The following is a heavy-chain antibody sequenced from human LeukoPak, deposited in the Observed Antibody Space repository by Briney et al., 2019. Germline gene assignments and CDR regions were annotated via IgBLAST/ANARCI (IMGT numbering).Heavy chain of an antibody. Sequence: PGGSLRLSCAASGFTFSSYAMHWVRQAPGKGLEWVAVISYDGSNKYYADSVKGRFTISRDNSKNTLYLQMNSLRAEDTAVYYCARDLDSYDSSGYHSRWGQGTLVTVSS. CDR2: ISYDGSNK. CDR3: ARDLDSYDSSGYHSR. CDR1: GFTFSSYA. D-gene: IGHD3-22*01. V-gene: IGHV3-30-3*01. J-gene: IGHJ4*02.